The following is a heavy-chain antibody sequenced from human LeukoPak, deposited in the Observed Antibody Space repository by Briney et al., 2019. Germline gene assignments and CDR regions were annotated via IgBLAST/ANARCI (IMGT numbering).Heavy chain of an antibody. CDR2: ISAYNGNT. J-gene: IGHJ5*02. D-gene: IGHD6-13*01. V-gene: IGHV1-18*01. Sequence: ASVKVSCKASGYTFTSYGISWVRQAPGQGLEWMGWISAYNGNTNYAQKLQGRVTMTTDTSTSTAYMELRSLRSDDTAVYCCAGRAAAGSVRGDWFDPWGQGTLVTVSS. CDR1: GYTFTSYG. CDR3: AGRAAAGSVRGDWFDP.